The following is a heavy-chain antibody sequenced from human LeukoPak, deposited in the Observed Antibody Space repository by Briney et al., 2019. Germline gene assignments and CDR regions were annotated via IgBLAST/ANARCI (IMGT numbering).Heavy chain of an antibody. J-gene: IGHJ3*02. V-gene: IGHV4-59*01. CDR3: ARASRSYYYDSSGYPDAFDI. Sequence: PSETLSLTCTVSGGSISSYYWSWIRQPPGKGLEWIGYIYYSGSTNYNPSLKGRVTISVDTSKNQFSLKLSSVTAADTAVYYCARASRSYYYDSSGYPDAFDIWGQGTMVTVSS. D-gene: IGHD3-22*01. CDR1: GGSISSYY. CDR2: IYYSGST.